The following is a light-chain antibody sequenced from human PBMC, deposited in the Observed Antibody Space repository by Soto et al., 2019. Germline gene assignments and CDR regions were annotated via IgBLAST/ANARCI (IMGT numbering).Light chain of an antibody. CDR1: SSDVGGYNY. Sequence: QSVLTQPPSASGSPGQSVTISCTGTSSDVGGYNYVSWYQQHPGKAPKLMIYEVSKRPSGVPDRFSGSKSGNTASLTVSGLQAEDGADYYCSSYAGSNNLVVFGGGTQLTVL. CDR2: EVS. V-gene: IGLV2-8*01. CDR3: SSYAGSNNLVV. J-gene: IGLJ2*01.